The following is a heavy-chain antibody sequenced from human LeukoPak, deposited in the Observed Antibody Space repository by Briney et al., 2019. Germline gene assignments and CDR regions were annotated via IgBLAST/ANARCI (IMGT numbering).Heavy chain of an antibody. J-gene: IGHJ4*02. CDR3: ARLRRSRLAEFDY. CDR2: SYYNGNT. CDR1: GGSITNYY. V-gene: IGHV4-59*01. D-gene: IGHD3-3*02. Sequence: SETLSLTCTVSGGSITNYYWSWIRQPPGKGLEWIGFSYYNGNTNYNPSLKSRVTISVDMSKNQFSLSLRSVTAADTAVYYCARLRRSRLAEFDYWGQGTLVTVSS.